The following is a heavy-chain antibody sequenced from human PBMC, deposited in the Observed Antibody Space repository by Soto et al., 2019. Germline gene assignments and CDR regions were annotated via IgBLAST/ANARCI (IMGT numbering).Heavy chain of an antibody. Sequence: QLQLQESGSGLVKPSQTRSLTCAVSGGYISSGGYSWSWIRQPPGKGLEWIGYIYHSGSTYYNPSLKSRVTISVDRSKNQFSLKLSSVTAADTAVYYCARENNVLPGGYFDYWGQGTLVTVSS. CDR3: ARENNVLPGGYFDY. CDR2: IYHSGST. D-gene: IGHD3-10*01. J-gene: IGHJ4*02. CDR1: GGYISSGGYS. V-gene: IGHV4-30-2*01.